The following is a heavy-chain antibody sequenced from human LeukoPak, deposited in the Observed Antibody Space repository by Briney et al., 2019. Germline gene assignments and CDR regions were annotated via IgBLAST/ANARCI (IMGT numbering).Heavy chain of an antibody. CDR2: IYYSGST. CDR1: GGSISTYY. V-gene: IGHV4-59*01. CDR3: ARGGVPGGFYGSFDY. Sequence: SETLSLTCTVPGGSISTYYWSLMRQPPGRGLEWIGYIYYSGSTNHNPSLQSRVTISVDTSKNQFSLKLNSVTAADTAVYYCARGGVPGGFYGSFDYWGQGTLVSVSS. D-gene: IGHD3-3*01. J-gene: IGHJ4*02.